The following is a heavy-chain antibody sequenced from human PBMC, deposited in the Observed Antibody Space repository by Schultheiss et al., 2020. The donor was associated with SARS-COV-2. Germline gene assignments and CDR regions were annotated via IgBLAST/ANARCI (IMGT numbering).Heavy chain of an antibody. Sequence: SETLSLTCTVSGGSISDHYWSWIRQTPGKGLEWIAYMYYSGNTSYNPSLKSRVTISVDTSKNQFSLKLSSVTAADTAVYYCARVGCSSTSCYQNDYWGQGTLVTVSS. J-gene: IGHJ4*02. CDR3: ARVGCSSTSCYQNDY. D-gene: IGHD2-2*01. CDR2: MYYSGNT. CDR1: GGSISDHY. V-gene: IGHV4-59*11.